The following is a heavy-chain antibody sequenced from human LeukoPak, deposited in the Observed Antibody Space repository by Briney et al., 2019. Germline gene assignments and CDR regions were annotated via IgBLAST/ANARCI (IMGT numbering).Heavy chain of an antibody. CDR2: IYARGST. Sequence: SETLSLTCAVSGGSISSSSYYWGWIRQPPGKGLEWIGRIYARGSTNYNPSLKSRVTMSVDTSKNQFSLKLSSVTAADTAVYYCAREIGYYYYMDVWGKGTTVTVSS. V-gene: IGHV4-39*07. J-gene: IGHJ6*03. CDR1: GGSISSSSYY. CDR3: AREIGYYYYMDV.